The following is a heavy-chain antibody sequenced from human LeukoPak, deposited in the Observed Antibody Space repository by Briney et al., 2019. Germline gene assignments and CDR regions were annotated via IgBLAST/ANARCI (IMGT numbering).Heavy chain of an antibody. CDR3: ARDNSVRDEARWFNP. J-gene: IGHJ5*02. CDR2: INPNSGGT. V-gene: IGHV1-2*02. Sequence: ASVKVSCKASGYTFTGYYMHWVRQAPGQGLEWMGWINPNSGGTNYAQKLQGRVTMTTDTSTSTAYMELRSLRSEDTAVYYCARDNSVRDEARWFNPWGQGTLVTVSS. D-gene: IGHD5-24*01. CDR1: GYTFTGYY.